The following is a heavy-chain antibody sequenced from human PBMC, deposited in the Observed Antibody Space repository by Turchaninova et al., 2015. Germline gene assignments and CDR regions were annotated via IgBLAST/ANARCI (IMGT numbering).Heavy chain of an antibody. CDR1: GLTASCYG. D-gene: IGHD5-24*01. CDR3: ARDGYTYTRDA. V-gene: IGHV3-7*03. J-gene: IGHJ6*02. CDR2: MNKYGNRK. Sequence: VRRVWSLELICARSGLTASCYGMTWGSQSPGGGLELWANMNKYGNRKYYADSVARRFNISRDNAKNSLYLQSNSRRVEDTAVYYCARDGYTYTRDAWGQGTAVTVSS.